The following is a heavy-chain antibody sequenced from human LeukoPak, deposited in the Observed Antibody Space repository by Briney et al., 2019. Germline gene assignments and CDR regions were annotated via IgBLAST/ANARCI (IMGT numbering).Heavy chain of an antibody. CDR2: INHSGST. CDR3: ARDPGIAVSVNWLDP. Sequence: PSETLSLTCAVYGGSFSGYYWSWIRQPPGKGLEWIGEINHSGSTNYNPSLKSRVTISVDTSKNQFSLKLSSVTAADTAVYYCARDPGIAVSVNWLDPWGQGTLVTVSS. CDR1: GGSFSGYY. J-gene: IGHJ5*02. D-gene: IGHD6-19*01. V-gene: IGHV4-34*01.